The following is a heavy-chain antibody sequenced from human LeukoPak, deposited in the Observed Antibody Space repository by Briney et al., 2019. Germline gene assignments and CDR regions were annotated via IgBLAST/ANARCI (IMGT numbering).Heavy chain of an antibody. V-gene: IGHV3-21*01. CDR2: ISTTSSYI. Sequence: GGSLRLSCAASGFTFSSYSMNWVRQAPGKGLEWVSSISTTSSYIYYADSVKGRFTISRDNAKNSLYLQMNSLRAEDTAVYYCARGDYYDSSGYYYEAHWGQGTLVTVSS. CDR3: ARGDYYDSSGYYYEAH. D-gene: IGHD3-22*01. J-gene: IGHJ4*02. CDR1: GFTFSSYS.